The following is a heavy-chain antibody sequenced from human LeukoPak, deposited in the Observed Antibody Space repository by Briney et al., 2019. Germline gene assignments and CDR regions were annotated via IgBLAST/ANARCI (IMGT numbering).Heavy chain of an antibody. D-gene: IGHD2-21*01. J-gene: IGHJ4*02. CDR2: IKRDGSEK. Sequence: HPGGSLRLSCAASGFTFSSYWMTWVRQAPGKGLEWVANIKRDGSEKHYVDSVKGRFTISRDNAKNSMFLQMSSLRADDTAVYYCARDVGYYRYDYWGQGSLVTVSS. CDR1: GFTFSSYW. CDR3: ARDVGYYRYDY. V-gene: IGHV3-7*03.